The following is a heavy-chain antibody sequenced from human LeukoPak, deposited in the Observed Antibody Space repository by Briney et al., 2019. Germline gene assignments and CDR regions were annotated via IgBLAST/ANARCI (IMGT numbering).Heavy chain of an antibody. D-gene: IGHD3-22*01. CDR2: ISGSGGST. J-gene: IGHJ4*02. V-gene: IGHV3-23*01. CDR3: AIGSRYYDSSGYRFDY. CDR1: GFTFSSYA. Sequence: PGGSLRLSCAASGFTFSSYAMSWVRQAPGKGLEWVSAISGSGGSTYYADSVKGRFTISRDNSKNTLYLQMNSLRAEDTALYYCAIGSRYYDSSGYRFDYWGQGTLVTVSS.